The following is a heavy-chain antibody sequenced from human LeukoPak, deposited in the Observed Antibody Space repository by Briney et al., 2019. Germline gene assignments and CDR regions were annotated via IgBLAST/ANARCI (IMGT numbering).Heavy chain of an antibody. V-gene: IGHV4-39*01. CDR1: GDSISSGSYY. Sequence: SETLSLTCTVSGDSISSGSYYWGWIRQPPGTGLEWIGSMYFSGSTFYNPSLKSRVTISIDASENQFSLKLSSVTAADTAVYYCARHLDRTDPNWFDPWGQGTLVTVSS. J-gene: IGHJ5*02. CDR2: MYFSGST. CDR3: ARHLDRTDPNWFDP.